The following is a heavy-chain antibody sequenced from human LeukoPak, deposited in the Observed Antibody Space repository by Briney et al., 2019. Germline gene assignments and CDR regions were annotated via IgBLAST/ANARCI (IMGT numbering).Heavy chain of an antibody. J-gene: IGHJ4*02. D-gene: IGHD6-13*01. V-gene: IGHV3-9*01. CDR2: ISWNSGSI. CDR1: GGSISSYY. Sequence: LSLTCTVSGGSISSYYWSWIRQPPGKGLEWVSGISWNSGSIGYADSVKGRFTISRDSAKNSLYLQMNSLRAEDTPLYYCAKGYSSSWSPLDYWGQGTLVTVSS. CDR3: AKGYSSSWSPLDY.